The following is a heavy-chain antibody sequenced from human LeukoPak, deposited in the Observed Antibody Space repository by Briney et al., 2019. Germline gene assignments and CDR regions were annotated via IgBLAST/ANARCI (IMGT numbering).Heavy chain of an antibody. CDR1: GGSISSSSYY. CDR3: ARDYNDLNCSSTSCVSPYFDY. J-gene: IGHJ4*02. D-gene: IGHD2-2*01. V-gene: IGHV4-61*02. CDR2: IYTSGST. Sequence: PSETLSLTCTVSGGSISSSSYYWGWIRQPAGKGLEWIGRIYTSGSTNYNPSLKSRVTMSVDTSKNQFSLKLSSVTAADTAVYYCARDYNDLNCSSTSCVSPYFDYWGQGTLVTVSS.